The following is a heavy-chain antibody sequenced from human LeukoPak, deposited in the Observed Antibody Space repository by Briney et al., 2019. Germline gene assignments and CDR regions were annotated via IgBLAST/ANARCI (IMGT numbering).Heavy chain of an antibody. J-gene: IGHJ5*02. D-gene: IGHD3-3*01. CDR1: GGTFSSYA. CDR2: IIPIFGTA. Sequence: GSSVKVSCKASGGTFSSYAISWVRQAPGQGLEWMGRIIPIFGTANYAQKFQGRVTITTDESTSTAYMELSSLRSEDTAVYYCARACYDFWSSYTHQADCFDPWGQGTLVTVSS. V-gene: IGHV1-69*05. CDR3: ARACYDFWSSYTHQADCFDP.